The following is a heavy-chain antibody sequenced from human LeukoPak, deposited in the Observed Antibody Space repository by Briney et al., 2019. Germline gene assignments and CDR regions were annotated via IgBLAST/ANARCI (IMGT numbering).Heavy chain of an antibody. D-gene: IGHD4-17*01. CDR2: INSDGRST. V-gene: IGHV3-74*01. J-gene: IGHJ4*02. CDR3: AREGPATSDYDFDC. Sequence: GGSLRPSCAASGFTFSSYWMHWVRQAPGKGLVWVSRINSDGRSTNYADSVTGRFTMSRDNAKNTLYLQMNSLRAEDTAVYYCAREGPATSDYDFDCWGQGTLVTVSS. CDR1: GFTFSSYW.